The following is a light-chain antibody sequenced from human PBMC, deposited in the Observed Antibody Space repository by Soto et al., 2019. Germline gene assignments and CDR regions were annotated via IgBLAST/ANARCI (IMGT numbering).Light chain of an antibody. Sequence: EIVLTQSPGTLSFSPGERATLSCRASRTVTTTPFAWYQQRPGQSPRLLIYGASNRPTGIPARFSGSGSGTEFTLTISRLEPEDFAVYCGHQYDNSPPWTCGQGTKVEI. CDR1: RTVTTTP. CDR3: HQYDNSPPWT. CDR2: GAS. J-gene: IGKJ1*01. V-gene: IGKV3-20*01.